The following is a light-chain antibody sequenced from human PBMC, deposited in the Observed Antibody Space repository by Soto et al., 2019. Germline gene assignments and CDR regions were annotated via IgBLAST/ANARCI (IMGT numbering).Light chain of an antibody. V-gene: IGLV1-40*01. CDR1: TTNIGAGYD. J-gene: IGLJ3*02. Sequence: QPVLTQPPSVSAAPGQTVTISCTGSTTNIGAGYDVHWYQQLPGTAPKLLIYENVNRPSGVPDRFSGSKSGTSASLAISGLQAEDEADYYCQSYDNSVWVFGGGTKVTVL. CDR2: ENV. CDR3: QSYDNSVWV.